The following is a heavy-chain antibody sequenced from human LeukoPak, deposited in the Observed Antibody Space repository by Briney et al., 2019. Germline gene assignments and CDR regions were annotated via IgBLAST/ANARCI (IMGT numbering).Heavy chain of an antibody. CDR2: ISSSGSTI. Sequence: GGSLRLSCAASGFTFSDYYMSWIRQAPGKGLEWVSYISSSGSTIYYADSVKGRFTISRDNAKNSLYLQMNSLRAEDTAVYYCARVQRRTPVPAAVNWFDPWGQGTLVTVSS. D-gene: IGHD2-2*01. J-gene: IGHJ5*02. CDR3: ARVQRRTPVPAAVNWFDP. CDR1: GFTFSDYY. V-gene: IGHV3-11*04.